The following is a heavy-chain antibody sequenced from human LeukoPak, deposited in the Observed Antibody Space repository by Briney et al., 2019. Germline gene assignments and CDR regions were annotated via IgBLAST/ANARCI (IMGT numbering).Heavy chain of an antibody. CDR2: INANSSGT. Sequence: GSLKLSCTASGYTFTGYNVHWVRQAPGQGLEWMGWINANSSGTNYAQTVQGRFTMTRDTSISTAYLEMSSLTAEDTAVYYCASVEGGLDYWGQGTLVTVSS. J-gene: IGHJ4*02. CDR3: ASVEGGLDY. V-gene: IGHV1-2*02. CDR1: GYTFTGYN. D-gene: IGHD3-16*01.